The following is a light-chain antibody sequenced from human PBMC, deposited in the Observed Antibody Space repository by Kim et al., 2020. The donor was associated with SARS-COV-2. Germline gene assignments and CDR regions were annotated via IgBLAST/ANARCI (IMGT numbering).Light chain of an antibody. V-gene: IGLV2-8*01. Sequence: QSALTQPPSASGSPGQSVTISCTGTSSDIGTYNYVSWHQQHPGKAPKVVIYEVNKRPSGVPDRFSGSKSGNTASLTVSGLQVEDEADYYCSSFAGGGNPVLLGGGTKLTVL. CDR3: SSFAGGGNPVL. CDR1: SSDIGTYNY. J-gene: IGLJ2*01. CDR2: EVN.